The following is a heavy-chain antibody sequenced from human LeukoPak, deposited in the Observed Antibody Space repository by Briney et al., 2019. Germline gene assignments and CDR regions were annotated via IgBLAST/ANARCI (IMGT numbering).Heavy chain of an antibody. J-gene: IGHJ4*02. CDR1: GFTFSSYA. V-gene: IGHV3-23*01. Sequence: GGSLRLSCAASGFTFSSYAMSWVRQAPGKGLEWVSAISGSGGSTYYADSVKGRFTISRDNSKNTLYLQMNSLRAEDTAVYYFAKENDFWSGYQYSFASWGQGTLFTVSS. CDR3: AKENDFWSGYQYSFAS. D-gene: IGHD3-3*01. CDR2: ISGSGGST.